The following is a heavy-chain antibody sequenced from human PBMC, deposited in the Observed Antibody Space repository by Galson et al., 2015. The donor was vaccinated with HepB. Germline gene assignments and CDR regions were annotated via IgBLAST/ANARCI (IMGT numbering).Heavy chain of an antibody. CDR2: ISSSSSYI. V-gene: IGHV3-21*01. J-gene: IGHJ5*02. D-gene: IGHD5-12*01. CDR3: ARNAPEIVPEDPTVPSGYEGGWFDP. CDR1: GFTFSSYS. Sequence: SLRLSCAASGFTFSSYSMNWVRQAPGKGLEWVSSISSSSSYIYYADSVKGRFTISRDNAKNSLYLQMNSLRAEDTAVYYCARNAPEIVPEDPTVPSGYEGGWFDPWGQGTLVTVSS.